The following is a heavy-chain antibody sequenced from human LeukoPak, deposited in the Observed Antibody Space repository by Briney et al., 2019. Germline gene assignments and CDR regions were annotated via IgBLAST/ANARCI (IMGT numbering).Heavy chain of an antibody. CDR2: IFYTGST. CDR3: ARLRGGVVPAAIRRRWFDP. CDR1: GGSISSYY. V-gene: IGHV4-59*12. D-gene: IGHD2-2*02. J-gene: IGHJ5*02. Sequence: ETLSLTCAVSGGSISSYYWSWIRQPPGKGLEWIGYIFYTGSTNYNPSLKSRVTISVDTSKNQFSLKLSSVTAADTAVYYCARLRGGVVPAAIRRRWFDPWGQGTLVTVSS.